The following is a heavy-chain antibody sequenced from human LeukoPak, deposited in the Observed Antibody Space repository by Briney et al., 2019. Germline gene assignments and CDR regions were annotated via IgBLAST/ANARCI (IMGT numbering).Heavy chain of an antibody. CDR2: ISGSGGST. Sequence: AGSLRLSCAASGFTFSSYAMSWVRQAPGKGLEWVSAISGSGGSTYYADSVKGRFTISRDNSKNTLYLQMNSLRAEETAVYYCVYYGDYANVDFWGQGTLVTVSS. CDR3: VYYGDYANVDF. D-gene: IGHD4-17*01. CDR1: GFTFSSYA. V-gene: IGHV3-23*01. J-gene: IGHJ4*02.